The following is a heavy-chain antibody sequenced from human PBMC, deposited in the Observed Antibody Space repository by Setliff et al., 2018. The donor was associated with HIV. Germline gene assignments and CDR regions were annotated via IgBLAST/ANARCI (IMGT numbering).Heavy chain of an antibody. D-gene: IGHD6-19*01. CDR3: AREGQWLDLGDAFDS. J-gene: IGHJ3*02. CDR2: INAANGNT. V-gene: IGHV1-3*01. CDR1: GYTFTTYA. Sequence: ASVKVSCKASGYTFTTYAIHWVRQAPGQRLEWMGWINAANGNTKNAQKFQGRVTITRDTSATTAFMELSSLRSEDTAVYYCAREGQWLDLGDAFDSWGKGTVVTVSS.